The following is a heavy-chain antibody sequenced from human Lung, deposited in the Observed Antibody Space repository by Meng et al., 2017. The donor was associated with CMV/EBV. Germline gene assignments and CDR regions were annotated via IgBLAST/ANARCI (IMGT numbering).Heavy chain of an antibody. Sequence: SXTXSLXCTVFGAYFTSSSYYWVWIRQPPGKGLEWIGSFYYDGSTYYNLSLKSRVTVFVDTSKNQFSLKVITVTAADTTMYYCVTRIHITSPADWGRGTMVTVSS. J-gene: IGHJ4*02. D-gene: IGHD1-14*01. CDR2: FYYDGST. CDR1: GAYFTSSSYY. V-gene: IGHV4-39*01. CDR3: VTRIHITSPAD.